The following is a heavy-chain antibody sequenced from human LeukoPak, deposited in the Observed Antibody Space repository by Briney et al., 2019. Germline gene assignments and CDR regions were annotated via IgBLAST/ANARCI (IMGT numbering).Heavy chain of an antibody. Sequence: SETLSLTCTVSGGSISNYYWTWIRQPPGKGLEWIGFISYSGNTNYNPSLKSRVTISLDTSKNQFSLKLISVTAADTAVYYCARGVGSGYTDYWGQGALATVSS. D-gene: IGHD3-22*01. J-gene: IGHJ4*02. CDR3: ARGVGSGYTDY. V-gene: IGHV4-59*01. CDR2: ISYSGNT. CDR1: GGSISNYY.